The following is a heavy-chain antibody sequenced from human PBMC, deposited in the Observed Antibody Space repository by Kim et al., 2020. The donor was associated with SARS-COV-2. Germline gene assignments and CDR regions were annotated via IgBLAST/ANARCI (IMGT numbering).Heavy chain of an antibody. D-gene: IGHD6-13*01. CDR3: ARYSSSWYGGRFDY. V-gene: IGHV4-59*01. CDR2: IYYSGST. CDR1: GGSISSYY. Sequence: SETLSLTCTVSGGSISSYYWSWIRQPPGKGLEWIGYIYYSGSTNYNPSLKSRVTISVDTSKNQFSLKLSSVTAADTAVYYCARYSSSWYGGRFDYWGQGTLVTVSS. J-gene: IGHJ4*02.